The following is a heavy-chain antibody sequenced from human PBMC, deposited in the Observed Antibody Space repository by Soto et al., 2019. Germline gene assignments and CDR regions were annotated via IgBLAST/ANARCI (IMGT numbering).Heavy chain of an antibody. D-gene: IGHD4-17*01. J-gene: IGHJ3*02. CDR2: IYSRGNT. V-gene: IGHV3-53*01. CDR3: ATRLDPIREDALDI. Sequence: PGGSLRLSCAAYGFTVSSNYMSWVRQSPGKGLEWVSVIYSRGNTYYADSVKGRFTISRDNSKNTLYLQMNSLRDEDTAVYYCATRLDPIREDALDIWGQGTMVTVSS. CDR1: GFTVSSNY.